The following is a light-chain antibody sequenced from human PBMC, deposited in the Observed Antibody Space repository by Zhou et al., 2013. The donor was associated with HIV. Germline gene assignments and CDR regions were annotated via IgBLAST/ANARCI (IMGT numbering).Light chain of an antibody. CDR3: QKYDSAPWT. J-gene: IGKJ1*01. CDR2: ATS. Sequence: DILMTQSPPSLSASVGDRVTITCRASQGITGSLAWYQQKPGKVPKLLIYATSTLQSGVPSRFSGSGSGTDFTLAISSLQPEDVATYYCQKYDSAPWTFGPGTKVEIK. CDR1: QGITGS. V-gene: IGKV1-27*01.